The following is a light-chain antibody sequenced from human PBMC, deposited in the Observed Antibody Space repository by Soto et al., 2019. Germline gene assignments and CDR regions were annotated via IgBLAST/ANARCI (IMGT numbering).Light chain of an antibody. Sequence: DIVMTQSPDSLAVSLGERAIINCKSSQSVLYSSNNKNYLAWYQQKPGQPPKLLIYWASTRESGVPDRFSGSGSVTDFTLTISSLQAEDVAVYYCQQYYSTSYTFGQGTKLEIK. J-gene: IGKJ2*01. V-gene: IGKV4-1*01. CDR3: QQYYSTSYT. CDR1: QSVLYSSNNKNY. CDR2: WAS.